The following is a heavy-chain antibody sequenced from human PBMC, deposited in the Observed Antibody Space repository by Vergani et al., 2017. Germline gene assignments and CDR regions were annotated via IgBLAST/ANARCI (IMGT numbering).Heavy chain of an antibody. CDR2: INPSGGST. CDR1: GYTFTSYY. Sequence: QVQLVQSGAEVKKPGASVKVSCKASGYTFTSYYMHWVRQAPGQGLEWMGIINPSGGSTSYAQKFQGRVTMTRDTSTSTVYMELSSLRSEDTAVYYCAKDPSRYCTNGVCYVYYYGMDVWGQGTTVTVSS. J-gene: IGHJ6*02. V-gene: IGHV1-46*01. CDR3: AKDPSRYCTNGVCYVYYYGMDV. D-gene: IGHD2-8*01.